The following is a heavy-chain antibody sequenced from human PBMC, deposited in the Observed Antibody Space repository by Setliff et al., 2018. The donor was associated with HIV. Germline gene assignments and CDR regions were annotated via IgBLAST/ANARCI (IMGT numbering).Heavy chain of an antibody. CDR2: LSGTSSTI. CDR3: ARDLFPYYHDSRPYYPPAY. CDR1: GFTFSSYS. J-gene: IGHJ4*02. V-gene: IGHV3-48*04. Sequence: LRLSCAASGFTFSSYSMNWIRQAPGKGLEWVSSLSGTSSTIYLADSVKGRFTISRDNAQNSLYLHMNSLRAEDTAMYYCARDLFPYYHDSRPYYPPAYWGQGTLVTVSS. D-gene: IGHD3-22*01.